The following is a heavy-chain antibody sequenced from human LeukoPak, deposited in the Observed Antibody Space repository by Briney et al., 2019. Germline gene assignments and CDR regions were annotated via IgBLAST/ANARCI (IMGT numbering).Heavy chain of an antibody. D-gene: IGHD3-10*01. CDR3: ARVRDYYGSGKKEYYFDY. V-gene: IGHV1-18*01. J-gene: IGHJ4*02. Sequence: GASVKVSCTASGYTFTSYGISWVRQAPGQGLEWMGWISAYNGNTNYAQKLQGRVTMSTDTSTSTAYMELRSLRSDDTAVYYCARVRDYYGSGKKEYYFDYWGQGTLVTVSS. CDR1: GYTFTSYG. CDR2: ISAYNGNT.